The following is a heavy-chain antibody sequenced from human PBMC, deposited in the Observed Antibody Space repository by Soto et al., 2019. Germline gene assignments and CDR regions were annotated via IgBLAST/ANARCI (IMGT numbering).Heavy chain of an antibody. J-gene: IGHJ6*03. V-gene: IGHV3-23*01. CDR1: GFTFSSYA. D-gene: IGHD6-13*01. CDR2: ISGSGGST. Sequence: GGSLRLSCAASGFTFSSYAMSWVRQAPGKGLEWVSAISGSGGSTYYADSVKGRFTISRDNSKNTPYLQMNSLRAEDTAVYYCARQLGSYYYYYYMDVWGKGTTVTVSS. CDR3: ARQLGSYYYYYYMDV.